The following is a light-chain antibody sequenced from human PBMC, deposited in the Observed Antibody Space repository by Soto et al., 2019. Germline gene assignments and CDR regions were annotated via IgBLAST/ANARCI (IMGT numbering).Light chain of an antibody. CDR1: QSISSW. CDR3: QQYGSSSPWT. J-gene: IGKJ1*01. Sequence: DIQMTQSPSTLSASVGDRVTITCRASQSISSWLAWYQQKPGRAPKLLIYKASSLETGVPSRFSGSGSGTEFGIISGILLPDDFAGYYRQQYGSSSPWTFAQGTKVEIK. CDR2: KAS. V-gene: IGKV1-5*03.